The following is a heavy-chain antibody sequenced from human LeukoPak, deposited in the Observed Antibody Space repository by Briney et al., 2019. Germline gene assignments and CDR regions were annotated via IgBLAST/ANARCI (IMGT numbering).Heavy chain of an antibody. Sequence: SVKVSCKASGGTFSSYAISWVRQAPGQGLEWMGRIIPIFGTANYAQKFQGRGTITTDESTSTAYMELSSLRSEDTAVYYCARDKTIFGPPAWFDPWGQGTLVTVSS. J-gene: IGHJ5*02. V-gene: IGHV1-69*05. CDR2: IIPIFGTA. CDR3: ARDKTIFGPPAWFDP. CDR1: GGTFSSYA. D-gene: IGHD3-9*01.